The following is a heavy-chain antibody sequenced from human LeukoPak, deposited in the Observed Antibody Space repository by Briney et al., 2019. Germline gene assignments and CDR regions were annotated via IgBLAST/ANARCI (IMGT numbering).Heavy chain of an antibody. V-gene: IGHV4-34*01. D-gene: IGHD2-21*01. J-gene: IGHJ5*02. CDR1: GGSFSGLQ. CDR3: AREHVTGEGLFDNWFDP. CDR2: ISPSGTT. Sequence: SSETLSLACGVSGGSFSGLQWSWIRQSPGKGLEWIGEISPSGTTDYNPSLKTRLSISLDKSKNQFSLKLSSVTAADTAVYYCAREHVTGEGLFDNWFDPWGPGTLVTVFS.